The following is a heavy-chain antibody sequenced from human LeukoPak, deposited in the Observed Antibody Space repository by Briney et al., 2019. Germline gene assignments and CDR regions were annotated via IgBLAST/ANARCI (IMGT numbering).Heavy chain of an antibody. J-gene: IGHJ5*02. D-gene: IGHD2-2*01. Sequence: SETLSLTCAVYGGSFSGYYWSWIRQPPGKGLEWIGEINHSGSTNYNPSLKSRVTISVDTSKNQFSLKLSSVTAADTAVHYCARGPGGYCSSTSCYSRPFWFDPWGQGTLVTVSS. CDR2: INHSGST. CDR3: ARGPGGYCSSTSCYSRPFWFDP. V-gene: IGHV4-34*01. CDR1: GGSFSGYY.